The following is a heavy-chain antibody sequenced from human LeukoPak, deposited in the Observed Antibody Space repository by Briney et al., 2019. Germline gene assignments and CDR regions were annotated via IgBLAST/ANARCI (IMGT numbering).Heavy chain of an antibody. CDR2: MFDSVNT. CDR1: GGSITSHY. V-gene: IGHV4-59*11. CDR3: ATIKRGSIYGYFDF. D-gene: IGHD5-18*01. J-gene: IGHJ4*02. Sequence: PSETLSLTCTVSGGSITSHYWSWLRQPPGKGLEWIAYMFDSVNTKDNPSLTSRLTLSADTSNNQFSLRLRYVTAADTAMYYCATIKRGSIYGYFDFWGQGIKVTVSS.